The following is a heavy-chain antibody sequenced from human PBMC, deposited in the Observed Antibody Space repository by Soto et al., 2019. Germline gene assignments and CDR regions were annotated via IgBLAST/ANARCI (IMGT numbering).Heavy chain of an antibody. V-gene: IGHV1-46*01. Sequence: ASVKVSCKASGYTFTSYYMHWVRQAPGQGLEWMGIINPSGGSTSYAQKFQGRVTMTRDTSTSTVYMELSSLRSEDTAVYYCARDCRYDYGDYVVFDYWGQGTPVTVSS. J-gene: IGHJ4*02. D-gene: IGHD4-17*01. CDR3: ARDCRYDYGDYVVFDY. CDR1: GYTFTSYY. CDR2: INPSGGST.